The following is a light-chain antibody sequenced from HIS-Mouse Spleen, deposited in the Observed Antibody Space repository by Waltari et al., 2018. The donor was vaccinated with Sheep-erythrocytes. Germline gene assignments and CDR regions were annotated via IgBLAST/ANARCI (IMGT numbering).Light chain of an antibody. Sequence: QSALTQPPSASGSPGQSVTLPCPGTSSDGGGYNYVSWYQQHPGKAPKLMIYEVSKRPSGVPDRFSGSKSGNTASLTVSGLQAEDEADYYCSSYAGSNNWVFGGGTKLTVL. CDR3: SSYAGSNNWV. V-gene: IGLV2-8*01. CDR2: EVS. CDR1: SSDGGGYNY. J-gene: IGLJ3*02.